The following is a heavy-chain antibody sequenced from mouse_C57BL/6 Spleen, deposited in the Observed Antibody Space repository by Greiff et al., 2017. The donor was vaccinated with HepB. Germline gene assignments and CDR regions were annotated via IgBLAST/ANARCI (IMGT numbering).Heavy chain of an antibody. Sequence: DVQLQESGPVLVKPGASVKMSCKASGYTFTDYYMNWVKQSHGKSLEWIGVINPYNGGTSYNQKFKGKATLTVDKSSSTAYMELNSLTSEDSAVYYCAREGYYAMDYWGQGTSVTVSS. CDR3: AREGYYAMDY. CDR1: GYTFTDYY. V-gene: IGHV1-19*01. CDR2: INPYNGGT. J-gene: IGHJ4*01.